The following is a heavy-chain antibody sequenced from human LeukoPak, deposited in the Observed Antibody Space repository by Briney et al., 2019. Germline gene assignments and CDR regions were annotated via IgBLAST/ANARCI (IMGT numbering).Heavy chain of an antibody. D-gene: IGHD5-12*01. V-gene: IGHV1-69*05. J-gene: IGHJ2*01. CDR2: IIPIFGTA. CDR3: ARSQGYGAYWYFDL. Sequence: ASVKVSCQASGGTFSSYAISWVRQAPGQGLEWMGRIIPIFGTANYAQKFQGRVTITTDESTSTAYMELSSLRSEDTAVYYCARSQGYGAYWYFDLWGRGTLVTSSS. CDR1: GGTFSSYA.